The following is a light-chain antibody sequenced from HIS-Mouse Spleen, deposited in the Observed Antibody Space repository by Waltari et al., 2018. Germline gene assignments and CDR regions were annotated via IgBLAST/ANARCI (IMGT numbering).Light chain of an antibody. CDR2: ECS. Sequence: QSALTQPASVSGSPGQSITISCTGTSSDVGSYNLFSWYQQHPGKAPKLMIYECSKRPSGVSNRFSGSKSGNTASLTISGLQAEDEADYYCCSYAGSSTVVFGGGTKLTVL. V-gene: IGLV2-23*01. J-gene: IGLJ2*01. CDR3: CSYAGSSTVV. CDR1: SSDVGSYNL.